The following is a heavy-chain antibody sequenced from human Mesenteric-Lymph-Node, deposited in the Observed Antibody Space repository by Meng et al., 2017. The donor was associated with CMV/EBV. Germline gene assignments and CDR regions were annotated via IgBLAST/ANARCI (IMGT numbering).Heavy chain of an antibody. V-gene: IGHV4-4*02. D-gene: IGHD3-10*01. CDR2: ISHSRST. CDR3: ARGRNYYGSGIDY. CDR1: GGSITSSNW. Sequence: AGSGGSITSSNWWRGVRQPPGKGLEWIGEISHSRSTNDNPSLKRRVTISVDRSKNQFSLNLSSVTAADTAVYYCARGRNYYGSGIDYWGQGTLVTVSS. J-gene: IGHJ4*02.